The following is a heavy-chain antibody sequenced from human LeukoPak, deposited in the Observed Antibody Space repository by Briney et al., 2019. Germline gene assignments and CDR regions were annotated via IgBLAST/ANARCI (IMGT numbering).Heavy chain of an antibody. J-gene: IGHJ4*02. Sequence: PGGSLRLSCAASGFTFSSYGMHWVRQAPGKGLEWVAVIWYDGSNKYYADSVKGRFTISRDNSKNTLYLQMNSLRAEDTAVYYRASNAAAGTFDYWGQGTLVTVSS. CDR1: GFTFSSYG. CDR2: IWYDGSNK. V-gene: IGHV3-33*01. D-gene: IGHD6-13*01. CDR3: ASNAAAGTFDY.